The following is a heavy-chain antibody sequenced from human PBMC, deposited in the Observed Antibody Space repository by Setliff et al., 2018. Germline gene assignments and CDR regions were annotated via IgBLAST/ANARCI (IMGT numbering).Heavy chain of an antibody. V-gene: IGHV3-33*08. Sequence: GSLRLSCAASGFTFSTYRMHWVRQAPGKGLEWVAIIWDDGGYKYHADSVKGRFTISRDNSKNTLYLQMNSLRPEDTAVYYCARTCSGSGCYAGLESWGQGTPVTVS. CDR1: GFTFSTYR. CDR3: ARTCSGSGCYAGLES. J-gene: IGHJ4*02. D-gene: IGHD2-15*01. CDR2: IWDDGGYK.